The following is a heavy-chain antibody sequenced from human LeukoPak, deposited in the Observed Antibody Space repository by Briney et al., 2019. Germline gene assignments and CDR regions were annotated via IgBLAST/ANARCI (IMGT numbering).Heavy chain of an antibody. CDR3: ARGYSSSWYWFDP. D-gene: IGHD6-13*01. Sequence: SETLSLTCTVSGGSISSYYWIWIRQPPGKGLEWIGYIYYSGSTNYSPSLKSRVTISVDTSKNQFSLKLSSVTAADTAVYYCARGYSSSWYWFDPWGQGTLVTVSS. V-gene: IGHV4-59*01. CDR2: IYYSGST. J-gene: IGHJ5*02. CDR1: GGSISSYY.